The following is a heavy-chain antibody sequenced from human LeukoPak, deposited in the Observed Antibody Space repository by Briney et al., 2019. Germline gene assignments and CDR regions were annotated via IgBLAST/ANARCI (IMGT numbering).Heavy chain of an antibody. CDR2: ISVYNGKT. J-gene: IGHJ6*02. V-gene: IGHV1-18*01. Sequence: ASVKVSYKASGYTFTNYGISWVRQAPGQGREWMGWISVYNGKTKYAQKLQGRVTMTTDTSTNTANMELRSLRSDDTAVYYCARVASYYYGSGSYSRHYYYYGMDVWGQGTTVTVSS. D-gene: IGHD3-10*01. CDR1: GYTFTNYG. CDR3: ARVASYYYGSGSYSRHYYYYGMDV.